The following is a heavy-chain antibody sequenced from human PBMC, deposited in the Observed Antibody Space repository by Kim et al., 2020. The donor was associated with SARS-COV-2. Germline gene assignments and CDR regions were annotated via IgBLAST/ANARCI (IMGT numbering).Heavy chain of an antibody. Sequence: SETLSLTCTVSGGSISSSSYYWGWIRQPPGKGLEWIGSIYYSGSTYYNPSLKSRVTISVDTSKNQFSLKLSSVTAADTAVYYCARHEWMEPQEPFDYWGQGTLVTVSS. CDR2: IYYSGST. J-gene: IGHJ4*02. V-gene: IGHV4-39*01. CDR3: ARHEWMEPQEPFDY. CDR1: GGSISSSSYY. D-gene: IGHD6-19*01.